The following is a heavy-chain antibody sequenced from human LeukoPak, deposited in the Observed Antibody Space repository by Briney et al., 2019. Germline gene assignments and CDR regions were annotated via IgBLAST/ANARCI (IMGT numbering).Heavy chain of an antibody. CDR3: ARFGKDGYNSGDFDY. Sequence: GESLKISCKGSGYSFTSYWIGWVRQMPGKGLEWMGIIYPGDSDTRYSPSFQGQVTISADKSISTAYLQWSSLKASDTAMYYCARFGKDGYNSGDFDYWGQGTLVTVSS. CDR1: GYSFTSYW. V-gene: IGHV5-51*01. J-gene: IGHJ4*02. D-gene: IGHD5-24*01. CDR2: IYPGDSDT.